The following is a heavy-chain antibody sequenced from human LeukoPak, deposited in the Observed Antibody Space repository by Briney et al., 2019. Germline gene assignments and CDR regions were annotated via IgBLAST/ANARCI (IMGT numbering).Heavy chain of an antibody. CDR2: IYYSGST. D-gene: IGHD6-19*01. J-gene: IGHJ4*02. V-gene: IGHV4-39*01. Sequence: SETLSLTCTVSGGSISSSSYYWGWIRQPPGKGLEWIGSIYYSGSTYYNPSLKSRVTISVDTSKNQFSLRLSSVTAADTAVYYCATEPGWRRRDGLDDYWGRGTLVTVSS. CDR1: GGSISSSSYY. CDR3: ATEPGWRRRDGLDDY.